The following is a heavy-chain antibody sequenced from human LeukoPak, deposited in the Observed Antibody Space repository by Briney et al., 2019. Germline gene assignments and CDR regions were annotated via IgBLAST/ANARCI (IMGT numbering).Heavy chain of an antibody. D-gene: IGHD2-8*01. CDR2: IYTSGTP. CDR1: GGSISSYY. Sequence: SETLSLTCTVSGGSISSYYWSWIRQPAGKGLEWIGRIYTSGTPNYNPSLKSRVTMSLDTSKNQFSLKLSSVTAADTAVYYCARDRMYPNWFDPWGQGTLVTVSS. V-gene: IGHV4-4*07. J-gene: IGHJ5*02. CDR3: ARDRMYPNWFDP.